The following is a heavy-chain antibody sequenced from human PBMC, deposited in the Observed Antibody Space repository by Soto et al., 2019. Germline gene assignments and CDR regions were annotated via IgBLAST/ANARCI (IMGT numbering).Heavy chain of an antibody. CDR1: GFTVSSNY. CDR2: IYSGGST. Sequence: VGSLRLSCAASGFTVSSNYMSVVRQGPGKGLEWVSVIYSGGSTYYADSVKGRFTISRDNSKNTLYLQMNTLRAEDTAVYYCARGGPYYGGNRPQDYWGQGTLVTVSS. CDR3: ARGGPYYGGNRPQDY. V-gene: IGHV3-53*01. J-gene: IGHJ4*02. D-gene: IGHD4-17*01.